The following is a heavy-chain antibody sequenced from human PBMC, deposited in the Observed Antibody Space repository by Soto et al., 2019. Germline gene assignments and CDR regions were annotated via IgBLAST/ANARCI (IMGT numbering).Heavy chain of an antibody. D-gene: IGHD3-22*01. Sequence: GGSLRLSCAASGFTVSSNAMHWVREAPGKGLKYVSAISFNGASTYYADSVKGRFTISRDNSKNTLFLQMGSLRAEDMAVYYCARSDTSHYYNLVYFDYWGQGTLVTVSS. CDR1: GFTVSSNA. V-gene: IGHV3-64*02. J-gene: IGHJ4*02. CDR3: ARSDTSHYYNLVYFDY. CDR2: ISFNGAST.